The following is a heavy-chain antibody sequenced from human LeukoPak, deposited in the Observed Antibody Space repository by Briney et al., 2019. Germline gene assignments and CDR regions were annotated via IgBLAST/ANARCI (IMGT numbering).Heavy chain of an antibody. V-gene: IGHV1-2*06. D-gene: IGHD1-26*01. Sequence: ASVKVSCKASGYTFTDYYIHWVQQAPGQGLEWMGRINPTSGGTTYAQKFQDRVTMTRDMSITTAYMELNRLISDDTAVYYCARGQGERELNWGQGTLVTVSS. CDR2: INPTSGGT. CDR1: GYTFTDYY. CDR3: ARGQGERELN. J-gene: IGHJ4*02.